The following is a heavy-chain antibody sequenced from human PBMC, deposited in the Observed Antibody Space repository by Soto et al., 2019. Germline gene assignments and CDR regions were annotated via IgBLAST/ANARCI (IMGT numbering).Heavy chain of an antibody. V-gene: IGHV1-24*01. CDR2: FDPEDGET. D-gene: IGHD6-6*01. CDR3: ATLASIAARYYYYYMDV. CDR1: GYTLTELS. J-gene: IGHJ6*03. Sequence: GASVKVSCKVSGYTLTELSMHWVRQAPGKGLEWMGGFDPEDGETIYAQKFQGRVTMTEDTSTDTAYMELSSLRSEDTAVYYCATLASIAARYYYYYMDVWGKGTTVTVSS.